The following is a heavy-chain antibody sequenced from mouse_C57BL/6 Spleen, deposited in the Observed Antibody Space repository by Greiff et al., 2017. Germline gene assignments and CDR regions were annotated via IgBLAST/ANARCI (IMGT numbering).Heavy chain of an antibody. J-gene: IGHJ3*01. D-gene: IGHD3-2*02. CDR1: GFSLTSYG. V-gene: IGHV2-6*01. CDR2: IWGVGST. Sequence: VKVVESGPGLVAPSQSLSITCTVSGFSLTSYGVDWVRQSPGKGLEWLGVIWGVGSTNYNSALKSRLSISKDNSKSQVFLKMNNLQTDDTAMYDWADSRGAQAPFADWGQGTLVTVSA. CDR3: ADSRGAQAPFAD.